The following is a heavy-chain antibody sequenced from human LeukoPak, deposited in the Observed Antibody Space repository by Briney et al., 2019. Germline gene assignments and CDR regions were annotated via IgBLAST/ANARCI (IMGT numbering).Heavy chain of an antibody. CDR1: GGSISSYY. CDR2: IYYSGST. J-gene: IGHJ4*02. D-gene: IGHD1-26*01. Sequence: PSETLSLTCTVSGGSISSYYWSWIRQPPGKGLEWIGYIYYSGSTSYNPSLKSRVTMSVDTSKNQFSLKLSSVTAADTAVYYCAREIGSYYPNYFNYWGQGTLVTVSS. V-gene: IGHV4-59*01. CDR3: AREIGSYYPNYFNY.